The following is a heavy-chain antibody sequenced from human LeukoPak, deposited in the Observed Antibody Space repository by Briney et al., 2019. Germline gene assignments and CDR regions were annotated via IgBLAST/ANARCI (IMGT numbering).Heavy chain of an antibody. CDR1: GFIFSSYW. CDR3: ARDLADTTLVIFDY. V-gene: IGHV3-7*04. D-gene: IGHD5-18*01. CDR2: IKQDGSEK. J-gene: IGHJ4*02. Sequence: PGGSLRLSCAASGFIFSSYWMSWLRQAPGKGLEWVANIKQDGSEKNYVDSVKGRFTISRDNAKNSLYLQMNSLRAEDTAVYYCARDLADTTLVIFDYWGQGTLVTVSS.